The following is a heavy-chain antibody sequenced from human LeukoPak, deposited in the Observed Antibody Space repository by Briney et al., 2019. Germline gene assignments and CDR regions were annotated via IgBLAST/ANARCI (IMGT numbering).Heavy chain of an antibody. Sequence: GGSLRLSCAASGFTFSSYGMHWVRQAPGKGLEWVAVIWYDGSNKYYADSVKGRFTVSRDNANNSLFLNMNSLRGEDTAIYFCARDPTSGSHPHFDAWGQGIQVSVSS. D-gene: IGHD1-26*01. CDR3: ARDPTSGSHPHFDA. V-gene: IGHV3-33*03. CDR1: GFTFSSYG. J-gene: IGHJ4*01. CDR2: IWYDGSNK.